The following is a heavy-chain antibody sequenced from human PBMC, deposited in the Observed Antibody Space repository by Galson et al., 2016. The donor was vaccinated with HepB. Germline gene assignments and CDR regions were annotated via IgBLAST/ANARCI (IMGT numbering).Heavy chain of an antibody. V-gene: IGHV4-61*01. D-gene: IGHD3-10*01. CDR2: IYNSGST. Sequence: ETLSLTCTVSGGSVSSVTYYWSWVRQPPGMGLEWIGYIYNSGSTNYNPSLKSRVTISVDTSENQFSLKLSSVTAADTAMYYCARSPSMIRGVILDSWGQGTLVTVSS. CDR1: GGSVSSVTYY. J-gene: IGHJ4*02. CDR3: ARSPSMIRGVILDS.